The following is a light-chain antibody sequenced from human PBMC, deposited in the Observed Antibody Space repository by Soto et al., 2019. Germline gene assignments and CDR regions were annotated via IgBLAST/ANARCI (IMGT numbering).Light chain of an antibody. V-gene: IGKV1-5*03. J-gene: IGKJ2*01. CDR1: QNGNIW. Sequence: DIQVTQSPSTLSAYVGDRVIITCRASQNGNIWLAWYQQRPREAPKLLIFKTSSLESGVPSRFSGSGSGTEFSLTISSLEPDDFGTYFCLQYNSHPYTFGQGTKLEIK. CDR2: KTS. CDR3: LQYNSHPYT.